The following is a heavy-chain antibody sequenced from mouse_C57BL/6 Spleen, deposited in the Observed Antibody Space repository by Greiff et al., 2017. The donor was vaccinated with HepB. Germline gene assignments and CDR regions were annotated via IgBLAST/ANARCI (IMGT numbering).Heavy chain of an antibody. CDR2: IKPGSGGT. Sequence: QVQLQQSGAELVRPGTSVKVSCKASGYAFTNYLIEGVKQRPGQGLGWIGVIKPGSGGTNYNEKFMGKATLTADKSSSTAYMQLSSLTSEDAAVYFCARVLYGSSYDWGQGTTLTVSS. J-gene: IGHJ2*01. D-gene: IGHD1-1*01. CDR3: ARVLYGSSYD. CDR1: GYAFTNYL. V-gene: IGHV1-54*01.